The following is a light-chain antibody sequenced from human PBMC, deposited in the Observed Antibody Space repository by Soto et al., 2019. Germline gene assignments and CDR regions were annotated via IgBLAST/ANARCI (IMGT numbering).Light chain of an antibody. J-gene: IGKJ4*01. V-gene: IGKV1-5*03. CDR3: QLYKGFPLT. CDR1: QRISSW. Sequence: DIQMTQSPSTLSASVGDRVTLTCRAIQRISSWLAWYQQKPGKAPKLLIYRASNLDSGVPSRFSVSGSGPEFTLTLSCLQLTDFATYYCQLYKGFPLTFGGGTRVEI. CDR2: RAS.